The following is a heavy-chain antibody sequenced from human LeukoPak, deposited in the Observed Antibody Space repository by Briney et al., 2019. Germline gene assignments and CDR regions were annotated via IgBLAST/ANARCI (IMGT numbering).Heavy chain of an antibody. CDR2: ISSSSSYI. D-gene: IGHD2-15*01. CDR1: GFTFSSYS. J-gene: IGHJ4*02. CDR3: ARDLGGDFDY. V-gene: IGHV3-21*01. Sequence: GGSLRLSCAASGFTFSSYSMNWVREAPGKGLEWVSSISSSSSYIYYADSVKGRFTISRDNAKNSLYLQMNSLRAEDTAVYYCARDLGGDFDYWGQGTLVTVSS.